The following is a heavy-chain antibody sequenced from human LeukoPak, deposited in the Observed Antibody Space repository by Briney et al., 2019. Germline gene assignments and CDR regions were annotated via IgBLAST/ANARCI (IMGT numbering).Heavy chain of an antibody. CDR1: GFTFSSYS. J-gene: IGHJ4*02. V-gene: IGHV3-30*03. CDR3: ARGSKSYGDYIRSRIHYFDY. D-gene: IGHD4-17*01. CDR2: ISYDGSNK. Sequence: PGGSLRLSCAASGFTFSSYSMNWVRQAPGKGLEWVAVISYDGSNKYYADSVKGRFTISRDNSKNTLYLQMNSLRAEDTAVYYCARGSKSYGDYIRSRIHYFDYWGQGTLVTVSS.